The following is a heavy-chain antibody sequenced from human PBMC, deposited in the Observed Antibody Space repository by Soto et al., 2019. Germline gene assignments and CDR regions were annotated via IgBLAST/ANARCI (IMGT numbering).Heavy chain of an antibody. J-gene: IGHJ3*02. CDR3: ARGGPFGGVIGPWDAFDI. V-gene: IGHV4-59*01. CDR1: GGSISSYY. Sequence: SETLSLTCTVSGGSISSYYWSWIRQPPGQVLEWIGYIYYSGSTNYNPSLKSRVTISVDTSKNQFSLKLSSVTAADTAVYYCARGGPFGGVIGPWDAFDIWGQGTMVTVS. D-gene: IGHD3-16*02. CDR2: IYYSGST.